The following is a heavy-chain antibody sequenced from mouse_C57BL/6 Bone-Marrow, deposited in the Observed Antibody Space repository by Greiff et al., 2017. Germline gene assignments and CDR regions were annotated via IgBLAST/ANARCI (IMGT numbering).Heavy chain of an antibody. CDR1: GYTFTDYE. Sequence: VQLQQSGAELVRPGASVTLSCKASGYTFTDYEMHWVKQTPVHGLEWIGAIDPETGGTAYNQKFKGKAILTADKSSSTAYMELRSLTSEDSAVYYCTGWLSYYFDYWGQGTTLTVSS. CDR2: IDPETGGT. V-gene: IGHV1-15*01. J-gene: IGHJ2*01. D-gene: IGHD2-2*01. CDR3: TGWLSYYFDY.